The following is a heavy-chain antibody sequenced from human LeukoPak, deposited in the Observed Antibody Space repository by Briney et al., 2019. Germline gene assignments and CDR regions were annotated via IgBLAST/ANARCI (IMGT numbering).Heavy chain of an antibody. V-gene: IGHV3-48*01. CDR1: GFTFSSYS. D-gene: IGHD1-1*01. Sequence: GGSLRLSCAASGFTFSSYSMNWVRQAPGKGLEWVSYISSSSSTIYYADSVKGRFTISRDNAKNSLYLQMNNLRAEDTAVYYCARDQRGIDYWGQGTLVTVSS. CDR3: ARDQRGIDY. J-gene: IGHJ4*02. CDR2: ISSSSSTI.